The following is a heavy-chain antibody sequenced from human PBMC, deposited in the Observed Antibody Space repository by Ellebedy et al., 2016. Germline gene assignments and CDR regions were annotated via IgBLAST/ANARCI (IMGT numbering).Heavy chain of an antibody. CDR1: GFTFSSYA. CDR2: MSGSESHT. V-gene: IGHV3-23*01. CDR3: AKRRQQLVRGDFDY. J-gene: IGHJ4*02. Sequence: GGSLRLXXAASGFTFSSYAMSWVRQAPGKGLEWVSLMSGSESHTYYADSVKGRFTISRDNSKNTLYLQMSSLTDDDTALYYCAKRRQQLVRGDFDYWGQGTLVTVSS. D-gene: IGHD6-13*01.